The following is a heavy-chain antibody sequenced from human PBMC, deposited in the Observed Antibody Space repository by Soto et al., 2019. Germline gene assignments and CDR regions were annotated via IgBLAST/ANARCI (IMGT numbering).Heavy chain of an antibody. Sequence: SETLSLTCSVSGDSISNYYWNWIRQPPGKGPEWIGYIYYSGSSDYNPSLKSRVSISIDTSKNQFSLKLTSVTAADTAVYYCARVYSQAAAGPWSQGTLVTVSS. CDR3: ARVYSQAAAGP. CDR2: IYYSGSS. J-gene: IGHJ4*02. V-gene: IGHV4-59*01. CDR1: GDSISNYY. D-gene: IGHD2-21*01.